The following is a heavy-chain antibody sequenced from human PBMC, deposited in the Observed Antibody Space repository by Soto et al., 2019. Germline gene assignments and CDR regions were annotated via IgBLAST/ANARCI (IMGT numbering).Heavy chain of an antibody. V-gene: IGHV4-59*01. D-gene: IGHD3-3*01. CDR2: IYYSGST. CDR3: ARDYDFWSGYQRWDY. Sequence: SETLSLTCTVSGGSISSYYWSWIRQPPGKGLEWIGYIYYSGSTNYNPSLKSRVTISVDTSKNQFSLKLSSVTAADTAVYYCARDYDFWSGYQRWDYWGQGTLVTVSS. J-gene: IGHJ4*02. CDR1: GGSISSYY.